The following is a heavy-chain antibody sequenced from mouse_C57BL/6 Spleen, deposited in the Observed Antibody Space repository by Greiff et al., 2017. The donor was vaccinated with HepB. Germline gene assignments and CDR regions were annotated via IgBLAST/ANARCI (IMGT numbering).Heavy chain of an antibody. J-gene: IGHJ1*03. CDR2: FSSGGDYI. V-gene: IGHV5-9-1*02. D-gene: IGHD1-1*01. Sequence: EVKLVESGEGLVKPGGSLKLSCAASGFTFSSYAMSWVRQTPEKRLGWVAYFSSGGDYIYYADTVKGRFTISRDNARNTLYLQMSSLKSEDTAMYYCTRVTTVVARNWYFDVWGTGTTVTVSS. CDR1: GFTFSSYA. CDR3: TRVTTVVARNWYFDV.